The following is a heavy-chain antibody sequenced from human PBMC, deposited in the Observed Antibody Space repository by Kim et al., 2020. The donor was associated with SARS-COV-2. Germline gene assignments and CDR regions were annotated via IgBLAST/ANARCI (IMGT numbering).Heavy chain of an antibody. D-gene: IGHD3-22*01. V-gene: IGHV3-30*04. CDR1: GFTFSSYA. J-gene: IGHJ3*02. Sequence: GGSLRLSCAASGFTFSSYAMHWVRQAPGKGLEWVAVISYDGSNKYYADSVKGRFTITRDNSKNTLYLQMNSMRTEDTAAYYCARSSGYSSFDIWGQGTMASVSS. CDR2: ISYDGSNK. CDR3: ARSSGYSSFDI.